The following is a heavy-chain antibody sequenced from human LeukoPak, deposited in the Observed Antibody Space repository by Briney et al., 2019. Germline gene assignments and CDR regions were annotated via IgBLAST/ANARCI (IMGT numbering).Heavy chain of an antibody. CDR2: IYYTGTT. CDR3: ARSYDSRGYFYYGMDV. CDR1: GGSISSYY. V-gene: IGHV4-59*01. Sequence: SETLSLTCTVSGGSISSYYWSWIRQAPGKGLKWIAYIYYTGTTDYNPSLKSRVTITLDTSKNQSSLKLNSVTAADTAVYYCARSYDSRGYFYYGMDVWGQGTTVTVSS. J-gene: IGHJ6*02. D-gene: IGHD3-22*01.